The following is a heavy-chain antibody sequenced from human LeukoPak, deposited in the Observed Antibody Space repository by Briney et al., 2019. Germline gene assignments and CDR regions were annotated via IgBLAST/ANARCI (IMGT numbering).Heavy chain of an antibody. J-gene: IGHJ5*02. CDR1: GYTFTGYY. V-gene: IGHV1-2*02. Sequence: ASVKVSCKASGYTFTGYYMHWVRQAPGQGPEWMGWINPNSGGTNYAQKFQGRVTMTRDTSISTAYMELSRLRSDDTAVYYCARGNGGQWLDTNPHLGTVGANFDPWGQGTLVTVSS. CDR3: ARGNGGQWLDTNPHLGTVGANFDP. D-gene: IGHD6-19*01. CDR2: INPNSGGT.